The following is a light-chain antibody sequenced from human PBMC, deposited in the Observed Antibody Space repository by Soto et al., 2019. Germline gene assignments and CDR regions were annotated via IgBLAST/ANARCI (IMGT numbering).Light chain of an antibody. J-gene: IGKJ4*01. CDR2: GAS. CDR3: QTYGSSPHT. V-gene: IGKV3-20*01. CDR1: QSVSSN. Sequence: QSRAPVSGCTGKKPTRSGEASQSVSSNVAWYQQKPGQAPRLLIYGASSRATGIPDRFIGRGSRPAFTLAISILEPGALAVYYIQTYGSSPHTFGGGTKVDIK.